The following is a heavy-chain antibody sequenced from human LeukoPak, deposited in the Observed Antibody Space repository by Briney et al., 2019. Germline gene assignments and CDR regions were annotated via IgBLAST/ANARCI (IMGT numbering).Heavy chain of an antibody. CDR1: GFTFTSYD. CDR3: AFNGP. CDR2: ISNGGGTI. J-gene: IGHJ3*01. V-gene: IGHV3-48*03. Sequence: GGSLRLSCVTSGFTFTSYDFNWVRQAPGKGLEWVSYISNGGGTIYYADSVKGRFTISRDNAKNSLYLRMNGLRAEDTAVYYCAFNGPWGQGTMVTVSS.